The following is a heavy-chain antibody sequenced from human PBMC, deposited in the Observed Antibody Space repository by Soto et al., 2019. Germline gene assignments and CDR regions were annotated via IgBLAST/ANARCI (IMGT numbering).Heavy chain of an antibody. CDR1: GFTFSSYG. CDR2: ISYDGSNK. J-gene: IGHJ6*02. CDR3: AKEVVAAAGTGTPDGGLYYYYYGMDV. Sequence: GGSLRLSCAASGFTFSSYGMHWVRQAPGKGLEWVAVISYDGSNKYYADSVKGRFTISRDNSKNTLYLQMNSLRAEDTAVYYCAKEVVAAAGTGTPDGGLYYYYYGMDVWGQGTTVTVSS. D-gene: IGHD6-13*01. V-gene: IGHV3-30*18.